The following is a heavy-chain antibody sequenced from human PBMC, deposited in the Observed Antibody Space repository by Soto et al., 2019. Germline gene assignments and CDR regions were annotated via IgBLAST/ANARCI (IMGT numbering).Heavy chain of an antibody. V-gene: IGHV4-39*02. CDR2: IYYSGST. J-gene: IGHJ5*02. D-gene: IGHD6-13*01. CDR3: ARDKAGFDP. CDR1: GGSVSSSSYY. Sequence: SETLSLTCTVSGGSVSSSSYYWGWIRQPPGKGLEWIGSIYYSGSTYYNPSLKSRVTISVDTSKNQFSLKLSSVTAADTAVYYCARDKAGFDPWGQGTLVTVSS.